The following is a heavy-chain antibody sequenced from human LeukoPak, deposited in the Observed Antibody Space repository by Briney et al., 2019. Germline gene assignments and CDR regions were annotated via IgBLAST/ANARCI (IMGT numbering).Heavy chain of an antibody. CDR3: ARGPSVDTAMAPDNWFDA. Sequence: GASVKVSCKASAYTFTTYYMHWVRHAPGQGLEWMGIINPSGGSTSYAQKFQCRVTMTRDTSTSTVYMELSSLRSEDTAVYYCARGPSVDTAMAPDNWFDAGGQGTLVTVS. V-gene: IGHV1-46*01. D-gene: IGHD5-18*01. CDR1: AYTFTTYY. CDR2: INPSGGST. J-gene: IGHJ5*02.